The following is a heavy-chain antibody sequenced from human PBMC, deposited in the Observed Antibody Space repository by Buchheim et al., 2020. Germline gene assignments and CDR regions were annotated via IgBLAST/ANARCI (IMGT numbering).Heavy chain of an antibody. D-gene: IGHD2-2*01. Sequence: EVQLVQSGAEVKKPGESLKISCKPSGYSFTNYWIAWVRQMPGKGLEWMAMIYPGDSSTKYSSSFQGQVTMSADKSISTAYLQWSSLKASDTAMYFCARARGYCSSSSCYDFDCWGQGT. J-gene: IGHJ4*02. CDR3: ARARGYCSSSSCYDFDC. V-gene: IGHV5-51*01. CDR1: GYSFTNYW. CDR2: IYPGDSST.